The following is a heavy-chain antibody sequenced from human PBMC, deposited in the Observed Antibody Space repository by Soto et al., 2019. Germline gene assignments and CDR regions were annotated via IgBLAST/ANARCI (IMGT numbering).Heavy chain of an antibody. CDR1: GGSISSSNW. J-gene: IGHJ4*02. CDR3: AMASTLCLQFDY. CDR2: IYHSGST. D-gene: IGHD6-19*01. Sequence: SETLTLTCAVSGGSISSSNWWSWVRQPPGKGLEWIGEIYHSGSTNYNPSLKSRVTISVDKSKNQFSLKLTSVTAADTAVYYCAMASTLCLQFDYWGQGTLVTVSS. V-gene: IGHV4-4*02.